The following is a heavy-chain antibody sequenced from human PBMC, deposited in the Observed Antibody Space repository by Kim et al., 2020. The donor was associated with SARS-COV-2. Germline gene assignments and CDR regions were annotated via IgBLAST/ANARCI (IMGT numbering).Heavy chain of an antibody. V-gene: IGHV4-4*08. J-gene: IGHJ3*02. Sequence: PPLKSRVIISSDASKNQFSLNLRSVTAADTAVYYCARSYSGTYFAAFDIWGPGTMATVSS. CDR3: ARSYSGTYFAAFDI. D-gene: IGHD1-26*01.